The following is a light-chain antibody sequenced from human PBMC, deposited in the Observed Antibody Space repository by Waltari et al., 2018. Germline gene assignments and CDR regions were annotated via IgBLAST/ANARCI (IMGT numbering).Light chain of an antibody. CDR2: EVS. CDR3: SSYTTSSAPGV. CDR1: DSDVGSYAF. Sequence: QSALTQPASVSGSPGPSSTISCSGTDSDVGSYAFVSWYQQHPGKAPHLIIYEVSNRPSGIPNRFSASKSGNTASLTISGLQAEDEADYYCSSYTTSSAPGVFGTGTRVTVL. V-gene: IGLV2-14*01. J-gene: IGLJ1*01.